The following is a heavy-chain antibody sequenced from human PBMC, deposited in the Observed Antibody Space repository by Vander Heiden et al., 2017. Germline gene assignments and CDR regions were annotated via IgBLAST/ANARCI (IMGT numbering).Heavy chain of an antibody. J-gene: IGHJ6*02. CDR2: TWYDGSRK. CDR1: GFTLSNYG. CDR3: ARDGRVRGIIIRPYYYYGMDV. D-gene: IGHD3-10*01. V-gene: IGHV3-33*01. Sequence: VQLVESGGGVVQPGRSLRLSCAASGFTLSNYGIHWVRQAPGKGLEWVAVTWYDGSRKYFADPVQDRFSISRDNSKVFLQMNSLRAEDTAVYYCARDGRVRGIIIRPYYYYGMDVWGQGTEGTVSS.